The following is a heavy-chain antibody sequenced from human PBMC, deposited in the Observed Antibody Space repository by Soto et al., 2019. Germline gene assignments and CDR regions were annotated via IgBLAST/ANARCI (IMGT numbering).Heavy chain of an antibody. V-gene: IGHV4-4*07. D-gene: IGHD3-3*01. CDR3: ARDGDTAGDL. CDR1: GASFTCCS. J-gene: IGHJ5*02. Sequence: VHLQRSAPGLGNLSRTFPSPGTVSGASFTCCSWGGIRHPAGKGVEGIGRFYSTESTIYNPNLTRRVTISVDTSKKELSLKVASVPAADTAVYYCARDGDTAGDLWGQGTLVTVSS. CDR2: FYSTEST.